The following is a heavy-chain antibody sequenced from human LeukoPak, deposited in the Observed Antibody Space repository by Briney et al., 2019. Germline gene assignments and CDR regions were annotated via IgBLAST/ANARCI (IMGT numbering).Heavy chain of an antibody. CDR2: ISGSGDTT. CDR1: GFTFRNYW. V-gene: IGHV3-23*01. J-gene: IGHJ5*02. D-gene: IGHD3-10*01. CDR3: AKDAVRGRFDP. Sequence: GGSLGLSCAASGFTFRNYWMSWVRQAPGKGLEWVSVISGSGDTTYYADSVKGRFTISRDDSKNTVYLQMNSLRAEDTAVYYCAKDAVRGRFDPWGQGTMVTVSS.